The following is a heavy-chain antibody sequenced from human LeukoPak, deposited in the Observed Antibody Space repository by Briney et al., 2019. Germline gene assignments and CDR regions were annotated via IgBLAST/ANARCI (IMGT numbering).Heavy chain of an antibody. D-gene: IGHD3-22*01. Sequence: PGGSLRLSCAASGFPFSSYAMSWVRQAPGKGLEWVSSISDSGGRTYYADSVKGRLTISRDNSKNTLYLQMNSLRAEDTAVYYCAKGLISAYYFDYWGQGTLVTVSS. CDR1: GFPFSSYA. J-gene: IGHJ4*02. CDR2: ISDSGGRT. V-gene: IGHV3-23*01. CDR3: AKGLISAYYFDY.